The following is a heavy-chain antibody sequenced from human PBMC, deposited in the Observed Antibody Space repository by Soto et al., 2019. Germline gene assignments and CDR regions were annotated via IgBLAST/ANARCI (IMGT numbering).Heavy chain of an antibody. V-gene: IGHV1-69*01. J-gene: IGHJ2*01. CDR1: GGTFSSYA. CDR2: IIPIFGTP. Sequence: QLQLVQSGAEVKKPGSSVKVSCKASGGTFSSYAISWVRQAPGQGLEWMGDIIPIFGTPFYAQKFHGRLTISADEYTATASMELGSLRAADTAVYYCVRERPHERYFDIWGSGTLVTVSS. CDR3: VRERPHERYFDI.